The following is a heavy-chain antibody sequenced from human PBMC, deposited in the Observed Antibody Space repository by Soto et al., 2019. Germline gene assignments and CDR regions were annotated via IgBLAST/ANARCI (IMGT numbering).Heavy chain of an antibody. V-gene: IGHV1-18*01. J-gene: IGHJ6*02. CDR3: ARDSGRLKLFGVALVHMDV. CDR2: ISSFNGNT. Sequence: QVQLVQSGDEVKKPGASVKVSCKASGYTFSDYGFTWVRQAPGQGLEWMGGISSFNGNTKYAQNFQGRVTMTIDISTSTAYMELMSLTSDDAAVYYCARDSGRLKLFGVALVHMDVWGQGTTVTVSS. CDR1: GYTFSDYG. D-gene: IGHD3-3*01.